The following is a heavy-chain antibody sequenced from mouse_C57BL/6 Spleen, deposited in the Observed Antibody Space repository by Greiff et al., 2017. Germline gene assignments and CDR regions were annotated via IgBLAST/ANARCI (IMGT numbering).Heavy chain of an antibody. D-gene: IGHD1-1*01. CDR3: TSPSYYGSPWFAY. Sequence: EVQLQQSGAELVRPGASVKLFCPASGLNIKDYYMHWVKPRPEQGLEWIGRIDPEDGDTEYAPKFQGKATMTADTSSNSAYLQLRSLTSEDTAVDYCTSPSYYGSPWFAYWGQGTLVTVSA. CDR1: GLNIKDYY. J-gene: IGHJ3*01. CDR2: IDPEDGDT. V-gene: IGHV14-1*01.